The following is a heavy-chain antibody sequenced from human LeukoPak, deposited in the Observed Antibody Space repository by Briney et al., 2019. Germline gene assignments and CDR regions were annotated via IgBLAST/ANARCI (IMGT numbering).Heavy chain of an antibody. CDR3: ARVRTMFGVVIPEFDY. V-gene: IGHV3-11*04. CDR2: ISSSGSTI. D-gene: IGHD3-3*01. J-gene: IGHJ4*02. Sequence: GGSLRLSCAASGFTFSDYYMSWIRQAPGKGLEWVSYISSSGSTIYYADSVKGRFTISRDNAKNSLYLQMNSLRAEDTAVYYCARVRTMFGVVIPEFDYWGQGTLVTVSS. CDR1: GFTFSDYY.